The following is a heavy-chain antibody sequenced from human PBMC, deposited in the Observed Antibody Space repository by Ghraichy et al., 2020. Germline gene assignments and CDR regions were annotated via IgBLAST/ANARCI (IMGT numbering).Heavy chain of an antibody. CDR2: MNPNSGDT. V-gene: IGHV1-8*01. J-gene: IGHJ6*02. Sequence: ASVKVSCKASGYTFTSYDINWVRQATGQGPEWMGWMNPNSGDTGYAQKFKDRVTMTRNTSASTAYMELSSLRSEDTAVYYCARGRDFFGAGSYYRFYYNGMDVWGQGTTVTVSS. CDR3: ARGRDFFGAGSYYRFYYNGMDV. CDR1: GYTFTSYD. D-gene: IGHD3-10*01.